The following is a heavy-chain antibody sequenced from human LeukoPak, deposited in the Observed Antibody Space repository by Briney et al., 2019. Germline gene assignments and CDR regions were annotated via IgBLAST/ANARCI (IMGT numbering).Heavy chain of an antibody. V-gene: IGHV3-30*18. CDR1: GFTFSSYG. D-gene: IGHD3-10*01. CDR2: ISYDGSNK. Sequence: GGSLRLSCAASGFTFSSYGMHWVRQAPGKGLEWVAVISYDGSNKYYADSVKGRFTISRDNSKNTLYLQMNSLRAEDTAVYYCAKDRVLWFGEGIDYWGQGTLVTDSS. CDR3: AKDRVLWFGEGIDY. J-gene: IGHJ4*02.